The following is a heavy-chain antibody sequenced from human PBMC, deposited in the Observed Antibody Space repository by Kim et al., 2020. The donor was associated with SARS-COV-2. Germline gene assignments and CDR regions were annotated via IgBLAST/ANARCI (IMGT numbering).Heavy chain of an antibody. D-gene: IGHD6-6*01. CDR2: IKQDGSEK. CDR3: ASTHTSIAAPTDLSH. Sequence: GGSLRLSCAASGFTFSSYWMSWVRQAPGKGLEWVANIKQDGSEKYYVDSVKGRFTISRDNAKNSLYLQMNSLRAEDTAVYYCASTHTSIAAPTDLSHWGQGTLVTVSS. J-gene: IGHJ4*02. CDR1: GFTFSSYW. V-gene: IGHV3-7*01.